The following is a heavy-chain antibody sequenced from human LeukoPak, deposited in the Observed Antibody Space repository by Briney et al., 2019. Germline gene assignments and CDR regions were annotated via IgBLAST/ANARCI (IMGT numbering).Heavy chain of an antibody. CDR3: AREGKSYGLGY. J-gene: IGHJ4*02. CDR1: GFTFSSYW. Sequence: PGGSLRLSCAASGFTFSSYWMHWGRQAPGKGLVWVSRINTDGSSTTYADSVKGRFTISRDNAKNTLYLQMNSLRAEDTAVYYCAREGKSYGLGYWGQGTLVTVSS. V-gene: IGHV3-74*01. CDR2: INTDGSST. D-gene: IGHD5-18*01.